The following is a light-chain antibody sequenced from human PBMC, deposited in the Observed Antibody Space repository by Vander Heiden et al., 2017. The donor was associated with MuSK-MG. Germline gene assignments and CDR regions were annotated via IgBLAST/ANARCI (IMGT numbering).Light chain of an antibody. J-gene: IGKJ2*01. V-gene: IGKV1-33*01. CDR3: QQDDNVPYT. CDR1: QDISNR. Sequence: DIQMTQSPSSLSASVGDRVTITCQASQDISNRLNWYQQRPGKAPKLLIYDASNLETGVPSGFNGSGSGTDFTFTISSLHPEDIATYYCQQDDNVPYTFGQGTKLEIK. CDR2: DAS.